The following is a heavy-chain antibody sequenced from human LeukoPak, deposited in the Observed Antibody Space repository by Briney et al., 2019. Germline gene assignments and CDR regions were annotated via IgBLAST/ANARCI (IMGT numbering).Heavy chain of an antibody. CDR2: IFESGNT. J-gene: IGHJ4*02. CDR1: GGSISGYW. V-gene: IGHV4-4*02. CDR3: ARRQMGANTFDF. Sequence: SETLSLTCAVSGGSISGYWWSWIRQPPGKGLEWIGEIFESGNTNYNPSLKSRATISGDKSESLFSLRLTSVSVADTAVYYCARRQMGANTFDFWGQGTLVTVSS. D-gene: IGHD1-26*01.